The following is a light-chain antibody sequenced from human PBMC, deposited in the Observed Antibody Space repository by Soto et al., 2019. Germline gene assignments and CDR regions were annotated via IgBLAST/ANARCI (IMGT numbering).Light chain of an antibody. CDR1: SSDVGGYIW. V-gene: IGLV2-14*01. CDR2: DVY. Sequence: QSVLTQPASLSGSPGQSITISCTGTSSDVGGYIWVSWYQHHPGKAPKLVIYDVYQRPSGVSSRFSGSKSDNTAFLTISGLQTEDEADYYCVSYTSRSTYVCGSGTNVAGL. J-gene: IGLJ1*01. CDR3: VSYTSRSTYV.